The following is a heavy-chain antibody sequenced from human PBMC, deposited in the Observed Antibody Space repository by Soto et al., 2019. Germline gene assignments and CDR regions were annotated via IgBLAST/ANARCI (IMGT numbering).Heavy chain of an antibody. D-gene: IGHD3-22*01. Sequence: SETLSLTCTVSGDSISSGDYYWSWIRQPPGKGLEWIGCIYYNGHTFYNPSLKSRFALSVDMSKNQFSLKLSSVTAADTAVYYCARQHYYDSSGYYTWNWGQGTLVTVSS. CDR1: GDSISSGDYY. V-gene: IGHV4-39*01. CDR3: ARQHYYDSSGYYTWN. CDR2: IYYNGHT. J-gene: IGHJ4*02.